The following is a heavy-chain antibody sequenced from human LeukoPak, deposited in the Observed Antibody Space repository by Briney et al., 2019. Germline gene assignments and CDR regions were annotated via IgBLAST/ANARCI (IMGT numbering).Heavy chain of an antibody. CDR3: ARAGGCSDSSGWYVFDY. D-gene: IGHD6-19*01. CDR2: INPNSGGT. J-gene: IGHJ4*02. V-gene: IGHV1-2*04. CDR1: GYTFTGYY. Sequence: ASVTVSCKASGYTFTGYYIHWVRRAPGQGLEWMGWINPNSGGTNYAQMFQGWVTMTRDTSISIAYMELSRLRSDTSVVHYGARAGGCSDSSGWYVFDYWGQGTLVTVSS.